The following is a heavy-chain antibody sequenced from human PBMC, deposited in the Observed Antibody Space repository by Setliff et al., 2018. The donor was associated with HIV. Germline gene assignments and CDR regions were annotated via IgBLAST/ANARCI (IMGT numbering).Heavy chain of an antibody. V-gene: IGHV3-9*01. J-gene: IGHJ4*02. CDR1: GFTFDDHA. D-gene: IGHD4-17*01. CDR2: ISWNSGSK. CDR3: ARDTTVVTPYADY. Sequence: GGSLRLSCAASGFTFDDHAMHWVRQTPGKGLEWVSGISWNSGSKDYADSVKGRFTISRDNAKNSLYLQMNSLRAEDTAVYYCARDTTVVTPYADYWGQGTLVTVSS.